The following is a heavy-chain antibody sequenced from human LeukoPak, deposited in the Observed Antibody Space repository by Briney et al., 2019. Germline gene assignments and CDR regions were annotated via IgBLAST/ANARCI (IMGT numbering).Heavy chain of an antibody. V-gene: IGHV3-33*06. J-gene: IGHJ5*02. Sequence: GGSLRLSCAASGFTFGSYGMHWVRQAPGKGLEWVAVIWYDGSNKYYADSVKGRFTISRDNSKNTLYLQMNSLRAEDTAVYYCAKDGCSSTSRGLCSFDPWGQGTLVTVSS. CDR3: AKDGCSSTSRGLCSFDP. CDR1: GFTFGSYG. CDR2: IWYDGSNK. D-gene: IGHD2-2*01.